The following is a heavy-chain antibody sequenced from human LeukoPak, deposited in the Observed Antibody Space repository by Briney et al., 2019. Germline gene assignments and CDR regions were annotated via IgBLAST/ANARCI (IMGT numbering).Heavy chain of an antibody. D-gene: IGHD5-18*01. CDR1: GFTFSSYW. CDR3: ARDCGDTWRILYYSYYMDV. J-gene: IGHJ6*03. Sequence: PGGSLRLSCAASGFTFSSYWMSWVRQAPGKGLEWVANIKQDGSEKYYVDSVKGRFTISRDNAKNSLYLQMNSLRAEDTAVYYCARDCGDTWRILYYSYYMDVWGKGTTVTVSS. V-gene: IGHV3-7*01. CDR2: IKQDGSEK.